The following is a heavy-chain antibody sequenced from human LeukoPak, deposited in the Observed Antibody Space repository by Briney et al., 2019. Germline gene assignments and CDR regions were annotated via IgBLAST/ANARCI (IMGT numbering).Heavy chain of an antibody. D-gene: IGHD6-13*01. CDR2: ISAYNGNT. J-gene: IGHJ4*02. Sequence: ASVKVSCKASGYTFTSYGISWVRQAPGQGLEWMGWISAYNGNTKYSQKFQGRVTITRDTSASTAYMELSSLRSEDTAVYYCARDYSSSWYFDYWGQGTLVTVSS. V-gene: IGHV1-18*01. CDR3: ARDYSSSWYFDY. CDR1: GYTFTSYG.